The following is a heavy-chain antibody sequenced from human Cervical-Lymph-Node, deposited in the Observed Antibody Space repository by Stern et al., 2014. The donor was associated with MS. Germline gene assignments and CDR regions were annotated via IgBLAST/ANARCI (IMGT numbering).Heavy chain of an antibody. V-gene: IGHV3-33*01. D-gene: IGHD4-23*01. Sequence: DQLVESGGGVVQPGRSLRLSCAASGFTFSRSGMHWVRQAPGTGLEWLASIWYDGSNRYYADSVKGRFTISRDNSKNTLYLQMNSLRAEDTAVYYCAREGGNTAEYFQHWGQGTLVTVSS. CDR2: IWYDGSNR. J-gene: IGHJ1*01. CDR3: AREGGNTAEYFQH. CDR1: GFTFSRSG.